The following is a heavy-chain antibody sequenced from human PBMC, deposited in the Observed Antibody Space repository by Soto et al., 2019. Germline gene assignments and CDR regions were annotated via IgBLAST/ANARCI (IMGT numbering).Heavy chain of an antibody. J-gene: IGHJ6*04. V-gene: IGHV4-30-4*02. Sequence: PSETLSLTCTVSGASISSDDYYWSWIRQPPGKGLEWIGYIYYSGNTYYNPSLQSRVTISADTSKNQFSLKLSSVTAADTAVYYGARGDYYYGMDVWGKGTTVTVSS. CDR2: IYYSGNT. CDR3: ARGDYYYGMDV. CDR1: GASISSDDYY.